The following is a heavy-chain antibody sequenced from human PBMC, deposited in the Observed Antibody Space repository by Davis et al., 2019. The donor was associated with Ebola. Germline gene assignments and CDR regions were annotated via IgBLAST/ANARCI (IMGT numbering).Heavy chain of an antibody. CDR2: INGKGSVGST. V-gene: IGHV3-23*01. CDR3: AGFFDY. J-gene: IGHJ4*02. Sequence: GESLKISCVASGFTFSSYAMSWVRQAPGKGLEWVLSINGKGSVGSTYYADSVEGRFTISRDNSKKSLYLQMNGLRAEDTAVYCCAGFFDYWGQGTLVTVSS. CDR1: GFTFSSYA.